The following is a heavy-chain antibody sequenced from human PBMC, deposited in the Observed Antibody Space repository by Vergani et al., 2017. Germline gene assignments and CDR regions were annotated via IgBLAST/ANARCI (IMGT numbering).Heavy chain of an antibody. CDR1: GFTFSDFY. Sequence: QVQLVESGGGLVKPGGSLRLSCAASGFTFSDFYMNWIRQAPGKGLEWISYISDNSGSIYYADSVKGRFTISRYNAKNSLYLKMNSLRADDTAVYYCARRSYDTTPYLQGGYDCWVQGTLVSVSS. V-gene: IGHV3-11*04. CDR2: ISDNSGSI. D-gene: IGHD3-22*01. J-gene: IGHJ4*02. CDR3: ARRSYDTTPYLQGGYDC.